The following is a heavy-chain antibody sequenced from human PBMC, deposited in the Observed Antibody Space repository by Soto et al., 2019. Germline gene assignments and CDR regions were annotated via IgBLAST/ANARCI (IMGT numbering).Heavy chain of an antibody. CDR3: ASTSIAAAGKDYNWFDP. J-gene: IGHJ5*02. CDR2: IYPGDSDT. Sequence: GESLKISCKGSGYSFTSYWIGWVRQIPGKVLEWMGIIYPGDSDTRYSPSFQGQVTISADKSISTAYLQWSSLKASDTAMYYCASTSIAAAGKDYNWFDPWGQGTLVTVSS. D-gene: IGHD6-13*01. V-gene: IGHV5-51*01. CDR1: GYSFTSYW.